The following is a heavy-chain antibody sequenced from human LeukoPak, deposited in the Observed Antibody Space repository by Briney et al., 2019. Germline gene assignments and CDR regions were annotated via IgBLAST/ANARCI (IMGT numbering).Heavy chain of an antibody. CDR1: GFTFSSYG. V-gene: IGHV3-30*02. Sequence: HPGGSLRLSCAASGFTFSSYGMHWVRRAQGKGLEWVAFIRYDGSNKYYADSVKGRFTISRDNSKNTLYLQMNSLRAEVTAMYYCAKDGTSGVQFDYWGQETLLTVSS. CDR2: IRYDGSNK. D-gene: IGHD1-1*01. J-gene: IGHJ4*02. CDR3: AKDGTSGVQFDY.